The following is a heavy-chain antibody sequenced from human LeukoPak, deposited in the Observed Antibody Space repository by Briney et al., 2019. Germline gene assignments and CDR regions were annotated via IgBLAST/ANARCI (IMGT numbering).Heavy chain of an antibody. J-gene: IGHJ3*02. CDR3: ASAGYYYDSSGYYSIDAFDI. V-gene: IGHV4-38-2*02. CDR1: GYSISSGYY. D-gene: IGHD3-22*01. CDR2: IYHSGST. Sequence: PSETLSLTCTVSGYSISSGYYWGWIRQPPGKGLEWIGSIYHSGSTYYNPSLKSRVTISVDASKNQFSLKLSSVTAADTAVYYCASAGYYYDSSGYYSIDAFDIWGQGTMVTVSS.